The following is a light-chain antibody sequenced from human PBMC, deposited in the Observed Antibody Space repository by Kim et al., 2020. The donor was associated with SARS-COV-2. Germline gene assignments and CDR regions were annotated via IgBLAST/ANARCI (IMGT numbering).Light chain of an antibody. V-gene: IGLV3-19*01. CDR3: NSRDNNNNHVL. CDR2: GKN. Sequence: SSELTQDPDVSVALGQTVRITCQGDSLRTSYATWYQQKAGQAPVLVIYGKNSRPSGIPDRFSGSTSGNTASLTITGARAEDEAVYYCNSRDNNNNHVLFAGGTQLTVL. CDR1: SLRTSY. J-gene: IGLJ2*01.